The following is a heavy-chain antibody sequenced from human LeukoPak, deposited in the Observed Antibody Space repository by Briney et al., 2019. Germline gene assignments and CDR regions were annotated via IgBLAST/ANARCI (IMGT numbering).Heavy chain of an antibody. CDR3: ARRTDRVDDAFDV. Sequence: ASVKISCKSAAAPFNNYDINWARQAPGQGLEWMGRIIPSLNRANYAQIRVTITADKSTATAYMELSGLRYEDTAVYYCARRTDRVDDAFDVWGQGTMVTVSS. CDR1: AAPFNNYD. V-gene: IGHV1-69*04. D-gene: IGHD3/OR15-3a*01. J-gene: IGHJ3*01. CDR2: IIPSLNRA.